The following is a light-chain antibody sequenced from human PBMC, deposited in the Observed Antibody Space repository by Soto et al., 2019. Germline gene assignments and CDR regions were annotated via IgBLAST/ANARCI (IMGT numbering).Light chain of an antibody. V-gene: IGLV8-61*01. CDR2: STN. CDR3: VLYMGSGISGV. J-gene: IGLJ3*02. CDR1: SGSVSTSYY. Sequence: QTVVTQEPSFSVSPGGTVTLTCGLSSGSVSTSYYPSWYQQTPGPAPRTLIYSTNPRSSGVPDRFSGSILGNTAALTIAGAQADDESDYCCVLYMGSGISGVFGGGTKLTVL.